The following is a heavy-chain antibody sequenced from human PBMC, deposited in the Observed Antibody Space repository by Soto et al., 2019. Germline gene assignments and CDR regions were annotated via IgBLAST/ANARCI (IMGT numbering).Heavy chain of an antibody. J-gene: IGHJ5*02. CDR2: INHSGST. Sequence: SETLSLTCAVYGGSFSGYYWSWIRQPPGKGLEWIGEINHSGSTNYNPSLKSRVTISVDTSKNQFSLKLSSVTAADTAVYYCARVWRYSSSLYWFDPWGQGTLVTVSS. D-gene: IGHD6-6*01. CDR3: ARVWRYSSSLYWFDP. V-gene: IGHV4-34*01. CDR1: GGSFSGYY.